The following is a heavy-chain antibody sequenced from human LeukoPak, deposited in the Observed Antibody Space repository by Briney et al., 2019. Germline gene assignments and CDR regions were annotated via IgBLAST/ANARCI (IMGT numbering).Heavy chain of an antibody. V-gene: IGHV3-23*01. Sequence: GGSLRLSCAASGFTFSSYAMTSVRQGPGKGLEWVSSISGYVGSTYYADSVKGRFTISRDNSKNTVFLQMSSLRAEDTAVYYCAARTAAVHWGQGTLVTVSS. D-gene: IGHD6-13*01. CDR3: AARTAAVH. J-gene: IGHJ4*02. CDR2: ISGYVGST. CDR1: GFTFSSYA.